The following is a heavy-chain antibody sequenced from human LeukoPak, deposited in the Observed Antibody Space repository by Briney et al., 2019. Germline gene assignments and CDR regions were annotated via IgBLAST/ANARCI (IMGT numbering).Heavy chain of an antibody. CDR2: IYTSGST. Sequence: SETLSLTCTVSGGSISSYYWSWLRQPAGKGLEWIGRIYTSGSTNYNPSLKSRVTMSVDTSKNQFSLKLSSVTAADTAVYYCARGRSIVVVTAGRRHNFDYWGQGTLVTVSS. CDR3: ARGRSIVVVTAGRRHNFDY. D-gene: IGHD2-21*02. J-gene: IGHJ4*02. CDR1: GGSISSYY. V-gene: IGHV4-4*07.